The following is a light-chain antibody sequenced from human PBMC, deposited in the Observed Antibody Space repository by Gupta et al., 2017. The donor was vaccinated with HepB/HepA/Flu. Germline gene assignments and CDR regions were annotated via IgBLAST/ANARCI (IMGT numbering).Light chain of an antibody. CDR1: QSINSN. V-gene: IGKV3-15*01. Sequence: EVVMTQSPATLSVSPGERATLSCRASQSINSNLAWYQQKPGQAPRLLIYDASTRATGVPARFSGSGSVTEFTLIISSLQSEDSAVYYCQQYNNWPYTFGQGTKLEIK. J-gene: IGKJ2*01. CDR3: QQYNNWPYT. CDR2: DAS.